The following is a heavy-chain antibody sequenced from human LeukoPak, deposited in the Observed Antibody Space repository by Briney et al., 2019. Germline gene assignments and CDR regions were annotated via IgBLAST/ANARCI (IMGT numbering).Heavy chain of an antibody. D-gene: IGHD4-23*01. CDR1: GGTFSSYA. V-gene: IGHV1-69*13. CDR2: IIPIFGTA. CDR3: ARDYGGNSFDY. Sequence: ASVKVSCKASGGTFSSYAVSWVRQAPGQGLEWMGGIIPIFGTANYAQKFQGRVTITADESTSTAYMELSSLRSEDTAVYYCARDYGGNSFDYWGQGTLVTVSS. J-gene: IGHJ4*02.